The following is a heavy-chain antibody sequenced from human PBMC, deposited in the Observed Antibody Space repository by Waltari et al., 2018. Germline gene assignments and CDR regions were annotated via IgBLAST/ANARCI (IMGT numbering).Heavy chain of an antibody. D-gene: IGHD3-10*01. Sequence: EVQLVESGGDLVQPGGSLRLSCAASGFSFSEHYLDWVRQAPGKGLEWIGRTKNKANTYVTDYAASVKGRFTISRDESKNSMYLHMNSLKTEDTAVYYCVRDGEGRDALGTFDIWGQGTVVTVSS. CDR3: VRDGEGRDALGTFDI. CDR2: TKNKANTYVT. J-gene: IGHJ3*02. CDR1: GFSFSEHY. V-gene: IGHV3-72*01.